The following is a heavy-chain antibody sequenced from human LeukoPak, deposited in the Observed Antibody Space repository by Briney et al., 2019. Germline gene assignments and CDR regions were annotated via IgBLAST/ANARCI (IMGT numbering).Heavy chain of an antibody. Sequence: SETLSLTCTVSGGSISSYYWSWIRQPPGKGLEWIGYIYYSGSTNYNPSLKSRVTISVDTSKNQFSLKLSSVTAADTAVYYCARDSPLLWFGEPYYYMDVWGKGTTVTISS. CDR2: IYYSGST. V-gene: IGHV4-59*01. CDR1: GGSISSYY. D-gene: IGHD3-10*01. J-gene: IGHJ6*03. CDR3: ARDSPLLWFGEPYYYMDV.